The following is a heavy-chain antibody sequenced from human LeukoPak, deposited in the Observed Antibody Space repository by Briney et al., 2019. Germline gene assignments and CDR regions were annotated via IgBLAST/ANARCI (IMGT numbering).Heavy chain of an antibody. CDR3: AREDGSGSYFDY. V-gene: IGHV3-33*01. CDR2: IWYDGSNK. CDR1: RFTFSSYG. D-gene: IGHD3-10*01. Sequence: GGSLRLSCAASRFTFSSYGMHWVRQAPGKGLEWVAVIWYDGSNKYYADSVKGRFTISRENSKNTLYLQMNSLKAEDTAVYYCAREDGSGSYFDYWGQGTLVTVSS. J-gene: IGHJ4*02.